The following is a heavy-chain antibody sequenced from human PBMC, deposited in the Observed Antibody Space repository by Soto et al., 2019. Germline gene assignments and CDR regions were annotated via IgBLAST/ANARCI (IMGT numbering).Heavy chain of an antibody. V-gene: IGHV4-30-4*01. CDR3: AREGGESSDGLYYLDS. CDR2: IYYSGNT. Sequence: SETLSLTCTVSGGSTSSDNYWSWIRQPSGKGLEWIGHIYYSGNTDYNPSLKSRLAISIDTSKNQFSLKLSSVTAADTAVYFCAREGGESSDGLYYLDSWGQGSLVTVS. CDR1: GGSTSSDNY. J-gene: IGHJ4*02. D-gene: IGHD3-16*01.